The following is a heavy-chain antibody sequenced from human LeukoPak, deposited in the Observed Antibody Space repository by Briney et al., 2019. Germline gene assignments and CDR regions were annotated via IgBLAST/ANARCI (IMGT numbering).Heavy chain of an antibody. CDR3: AREASCFSTTCYFDY. CDR1: GFNFSDFY. V-gene: IGHV3-11*01. D-gene: IGHD2-2*01. Sequence: GGSLRLSCAASGFNFSDFYMNWIRQAPGKGLEWLSSISLSGSTITYAASVKGRVTVSRDNAKSSVFLQMHSLRADDTAIYYCAREASCFSTTCYFDYWGQGTLVTVSS. J-gene: IGHJ4*02. CDR2: ISLSGSTI.